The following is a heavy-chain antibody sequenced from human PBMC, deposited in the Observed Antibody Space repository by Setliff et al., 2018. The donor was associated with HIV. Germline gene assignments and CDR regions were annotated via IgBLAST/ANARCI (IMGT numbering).Heavy chain of an antibody. Sequence: PGGSLRLSCAASGFTFSGSAMHWVRQAPGKGLEWVGRIRSKTNNYATAYAASVKGRFTISRDDSQNTAYLQMSDLRAEDTAVYYCAAVFTGEPGRSLDYWGQGTPVTVSS. CDR1: GFTFSGSA. V-gene: IGHV3-73*01. D-gene: IGHD1-26*01. CDR3: AAVFTGEPGRSLDY. J-gene: IGHJ4*02. CDR2: IRSKTNNYAT.